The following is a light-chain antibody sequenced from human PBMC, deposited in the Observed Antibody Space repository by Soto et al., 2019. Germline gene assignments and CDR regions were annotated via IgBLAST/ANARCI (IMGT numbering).Light chain of an antibody. CDR2: DNN. Sequence: QSVLAHPPSVSSAPGHKVTISFSGSSSNIGNNYVSWYQQVPGTAPKLIIYDNNKRPSGNPDRFSGSKSGTSATLGISGLQTGDEADYYCGTWDSSMSVHVFGTGTKVPVL. J-gene: IGLJ1*01. CDR3: GTWDSSMSVHV. V-gene: IGLV1-51*01. CDR1: SSNIGNNY.